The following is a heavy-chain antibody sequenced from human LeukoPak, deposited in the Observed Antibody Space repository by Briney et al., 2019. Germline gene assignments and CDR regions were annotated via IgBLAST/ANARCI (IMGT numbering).Heavy chain of an antibody. Sequence: SETLSLTCAVYGGSFSGYYWSWIRQPPGKGLEWIGEINHSGSTNYNPSLKSRATISVDTSKNQFSLKLSSVTAADTAVYYCARVAGTVTTRGDFDYWGQGTLVTVSS. J-gene: IGHJ4*02. D-gene: IGHD4-17*01. CDR3: ARVAGTVTTRGDFDY. CDR2: INHSGST. V-gene: IGHV4-34*01. CDR1: GGSFSGYY.